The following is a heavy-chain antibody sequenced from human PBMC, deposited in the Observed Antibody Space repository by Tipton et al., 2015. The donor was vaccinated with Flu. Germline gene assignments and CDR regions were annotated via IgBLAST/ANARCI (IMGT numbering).Heavy chain of an antibody. J-gene: IGHJ3*02. CDR1: GFTFSSYS. Sequence: SLRLSCAASGFTFSSYSMNWVRQAPGKGLEWVSYISSSSSTIYYADSVKGRFTISRDNAKNSLYLQMNSLRAEDTAVYYCARAITIFGVVIDAFDIWGQGTMVTVSS. D-gene: IGHD3-3*01. CDR3: ARAITIFGVVIDAFDI. V-gene: IGHV3-48*04. CDR2: ISSSSSTI.